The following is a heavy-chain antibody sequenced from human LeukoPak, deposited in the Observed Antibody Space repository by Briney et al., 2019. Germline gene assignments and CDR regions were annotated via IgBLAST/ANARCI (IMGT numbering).Heavy chain of an antibody. Sequence: GGSLRLSCAASGFTFSSYSMNWVRQAPGKGLEWISYISGSGSVSYYVDSVKGRFTISRDNSKNTLYLEMNSLRAEDTAMYYCAKSPFSGYSSVCFDFWGQGALVTVSS. CDR1: GFTFSSYS. CDR3: AKSPFSGYSSVCFDF. J-gene: IGHJ4*02. V-gene: IGHV3-48*01. D-gene: IGHD6-19*01. CDR2: ISGSGSVS.